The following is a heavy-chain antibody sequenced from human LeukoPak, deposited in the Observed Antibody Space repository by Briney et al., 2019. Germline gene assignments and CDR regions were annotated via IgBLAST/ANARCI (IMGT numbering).Heavy chain of an antibody. CDR2: ISWDGGST. CDR3: ASSLEYNYAYLNY. CDR1: GFTFDDYT. J-gene: IGHJ4*02. D-gene: IGHD5-18*01. Sequence: PGGSLRLSCAASGFTFDDYTMHWVRQAPGKGLEWVSLISWDGGSTYYADSVKGRFTISRDNSKNSLYLQMTSLRAEDTAFYYCASSLEYNYAYLNYWGQGTLVAVSS. V-gene: IGHV3-43*01.